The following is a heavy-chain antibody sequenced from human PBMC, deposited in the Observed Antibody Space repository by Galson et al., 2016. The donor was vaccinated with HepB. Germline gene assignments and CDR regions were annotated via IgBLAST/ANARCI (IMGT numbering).Heavy chain of an antibody. CDR2: INPSGGST. V-gene: IGHV1-46*01. Sequence: SVKVSCKASGYTFTSYYMHWVRQAPGQGLEWMGIINPSGGSTSYAQKVKGRVTMTRDTSTSTVYMALSSLRSEDTAVYYRVRLAMVKRGYGVWGQGTTVTVSS. CDR1: GYTFTSYY. J-gene: IGHJ6*02. CDR3: VRLAMVKRGYGV. D-gene: IGHD5-18*01.